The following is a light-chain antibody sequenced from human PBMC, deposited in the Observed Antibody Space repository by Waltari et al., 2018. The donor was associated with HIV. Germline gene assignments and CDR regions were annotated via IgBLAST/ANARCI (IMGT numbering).Light chain of an antibody. CDR2: EVS. Sequence: QSALTQPASVSGSLGQSITVPCTGTTSDIGDYDYLSWYQHLPDKAPTLIIYEVSNRPSGVSHRFSGSKSGKTASLTISGLQSDDESTYFCSSYTAANTILFGGGTKLTVL. V-gene: IGLV2-14*01. CDR3: SSYTAANTIL. J-gene: IGLJ2*01. CDR1: TSDIGDYDY.